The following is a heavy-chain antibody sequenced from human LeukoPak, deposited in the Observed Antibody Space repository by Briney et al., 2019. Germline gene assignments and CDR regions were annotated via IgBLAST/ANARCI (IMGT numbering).Heavy chain of an antibody. Sequence: GASVNVSCKASGGTFSSYAISWVRQAPGQGLEWMGRIIPILGIANYAQKFQGRVTITADKSTSTAYMELSSLRSEDTAVYYCASAHGGYSSSSGVDYWGQGTLVTVSS. V-gene: IGHV1-69*04. D-gene: IGHD6-13*01. CDR1: GGTFSSYA. CDR3: ASAHGGYSSSSGVDY. CDR2: IIPILGIA. J-gene: IGHJ4*02.